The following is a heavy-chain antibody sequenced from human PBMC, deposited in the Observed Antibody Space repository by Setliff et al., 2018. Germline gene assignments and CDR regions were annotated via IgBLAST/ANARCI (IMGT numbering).Heavy chain of an antibody. CDR3: ARHLLVQGTYHFDY. D-gene: IGHD3-10*01. V-gene: IGHV4-39*01. CDR2: MYYSGST. Sequence: SETLSLTCTISGGFTSSFYWGWIRQSPGKGLEWIGSMYYSGSTYYNPSLKGRVTLPVDTTKNQFSLKLTSMTAADTAVYFCARHLLVQGTYHFDYWGQGSPVTVSS. CDR1: GGFTSSFY. J-gene: IGHJ4*02.